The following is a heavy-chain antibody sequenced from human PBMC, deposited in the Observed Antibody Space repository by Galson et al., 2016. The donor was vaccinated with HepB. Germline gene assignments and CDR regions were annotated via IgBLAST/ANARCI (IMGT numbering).Heavy chain of an antibody. CDR2: INPKSAIT. J-gene: IGHJ3*02. V-gene: IGHV1-2*04. CDR1: GYMFIDYY. D-gene: IGHD1-7*01. CDR3: ARGRGNSNAFDI. Sequence: SVKVSCKASGYMFIDYYVHWVRQAPAQGLEWMGWINPKSAITNYAQKFQDWVTMTRDTSITTVYMELSRLRSDDTAVYFCARGRGNSNAFDIWGQGTSVTVSS.